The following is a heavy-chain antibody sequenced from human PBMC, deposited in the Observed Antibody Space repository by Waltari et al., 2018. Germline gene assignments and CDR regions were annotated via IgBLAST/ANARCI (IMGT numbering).Heavy chain of an antibody. CDR2: IIWNSGSR. CDR1: GFTFDDYA. CDR3: AKDQNSVLRDYYGMDV. D-gene: IGHD3-3*01. Sequence: EVQLVESGGGLVQPGRSLRLSCAASGFTFDDYAMHWVRQAPGKGLGWVSGIIWNSGSRGMADSVKGRFTISRANAKNSLYLQMNSLSAEDTALYYCAKDQNSVLRDYYGMDVWGQGTTVTVSS. V-gene: IGHV3-9*01. J-gene: IGHJ6*02.